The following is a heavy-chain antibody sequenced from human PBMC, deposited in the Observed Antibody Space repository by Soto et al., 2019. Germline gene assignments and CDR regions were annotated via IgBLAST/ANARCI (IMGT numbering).Heavy chain of an antibody. V-gene: IGHV3-23*01. Sequence: PGGSLRLSCAASGFTFRSYAMSWVRQAPGKGLEWVSGISGSGGGTNYADSVKGRFTISRDNSKNTLYLQMNSLRVEDTAVYFCAKDRSTIFGVVLLPNHFDYWGQGTLVTVSS. CDR3: AKDRSTIFGVVLLPNHFDY. CDR2: ISGSGGGT. D-gene: IGHD3-3*01. CDR1: GFTFRSYA. J-gene: IGHJ4*02.